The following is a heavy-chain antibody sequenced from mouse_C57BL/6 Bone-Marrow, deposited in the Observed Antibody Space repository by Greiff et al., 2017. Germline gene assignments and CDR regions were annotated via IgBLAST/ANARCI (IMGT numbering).Heavy chain of an antibody. Sequence: QVQLQQPGAELVKPGASVKLSCKASGYTFTSYWMHWVKQRPGQGLEWIGMIHPNSGSTNYNEKFKSKDTLTVDKSSSTAYMQLSSLTSEDSAVYYCERRDGYYDWVWFAYWGQGTLVTVSA. CDR3: ERRDGYYDWVWFAY. D-gene: IGHD2-3*01. CDR1: GYTFTSYW. V-gene: IGHV1-64*01. CDR2: IHPNSGST. J-gene: IGHJ3*01.